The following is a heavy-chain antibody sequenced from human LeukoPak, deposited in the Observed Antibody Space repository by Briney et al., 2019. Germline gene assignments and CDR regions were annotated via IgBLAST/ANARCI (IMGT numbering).Heavy chain of an antibody. CDR1: GGSISSGGYY. CDR3: ARHETTVTTNYFDY. J-gene: IGHJ4*02. V-gene: IGHV4-31*03. CDR2: IYYSGST. D-gene: IGHD4-11*01. Sequence: PSETLSLTCTVSGGSISSGGYYWSWIRQHPGKGLEWIGYIYYSGSTSYNPSLKSRVTISVDTSKNQFSLKLSSVTAADTAVYYCARHETTVTTNYFDYWGQGTLVTVSS.